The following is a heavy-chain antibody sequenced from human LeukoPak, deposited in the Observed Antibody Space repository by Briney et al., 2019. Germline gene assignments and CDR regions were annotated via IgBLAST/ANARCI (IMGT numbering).Heavy chain of an antibody. J-gene: IGHJ4*02. D-gene: IGHD4-17*01. CDR2: FDPEDGET. CDR1: GYTFTSYA. CDR3: ATLIGYGDSMGY. Sequence: ASVKVSCKASGYTFTSYAMNWVRQAPGQGLEWMGGFDPEDGETIYAQKFQGRVTMTEDTSTDTAYMELSSLRSEDTAVYYCATLIGYGDSMGYWGQGTLVTVSS. V-gene: IGHV1-24*01.